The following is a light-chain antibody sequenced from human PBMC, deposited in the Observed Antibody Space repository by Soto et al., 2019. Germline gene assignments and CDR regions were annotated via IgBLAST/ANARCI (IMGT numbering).Light chain of an antibody. CDR1: QSVSYTANNKTY. CDR2: WAY. V-gene: IGKV4-1*01. J-gene: IGKJ5*01. Sequence: DIVMTQTPDSLAVSLGESATIDCRSSQSVSYTANNKTYLSWYQQKPGQPPKLLIYWAYARQSGVPDRFSGSGSGTDFTLTITSLQPGDVAVYYCQQYYTTPLTFGQGTRLEIK. CDR3: QQYYTTPLT.